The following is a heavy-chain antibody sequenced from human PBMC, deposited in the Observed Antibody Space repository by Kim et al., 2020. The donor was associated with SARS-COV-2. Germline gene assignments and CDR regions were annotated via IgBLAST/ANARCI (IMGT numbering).Heavy chain of an antibody. Sequence: SETLSLTCAVYGGSFSGYSWSWLRQPPGKGLEWIGEINHSGSTNYNPSLKSRVTISVDTSKNQFSLKLSSVTAADTAVYYCARVNRKVRGVIQTYGMDVWGQGTTVTVSS. CDR1: GGSFSGYS. CDR3: ARVNRKVRGVIQTYGMDV. J-gene: IGHJ6*02. D-gene: IGHD3-10*01. V-gene: IGHV4-34*01. CDR2: INHSGST.